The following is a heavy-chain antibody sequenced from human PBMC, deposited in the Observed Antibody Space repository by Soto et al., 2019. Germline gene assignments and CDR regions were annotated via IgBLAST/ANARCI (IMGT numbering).Heavy chain of an antibody. CDR1: GFTFSSYT. J-gene: IGHJ4*02. CDR2: ISFDGSNT. V-gene: IGHV3-30-3*01. Sequence: QVQLVESGGTVVQPGRSLRLSCAASGFTFSSYTMHWVRQAPGKGLAWMAVISFDGSNTNYADSVKGRFTISRDNSKNTLYLQMNSLRADDSAVYYCVRICGGMFNWGQGTLVTVSS. D-gene: IGHD3-10*02. CDR3: VRICGGMFN.